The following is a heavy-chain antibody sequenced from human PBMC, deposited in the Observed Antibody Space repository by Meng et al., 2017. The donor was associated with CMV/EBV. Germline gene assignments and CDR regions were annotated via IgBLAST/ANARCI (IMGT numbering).Heavy chain of an antibody. J-gene: IGHJ5*02. CDR3: SRGADAYKSGRS. D-gene: IGHD5-24*01. V-gene: IGHV4-34*01. CDR2: NHPSGST. CDR1: GGSFSNYY. Sequence: VRLQRWGAGLWKPSETLSLTCGVYGGSFSNYYWSWIHQSPGKGLEWIGENHPSGSTYYNPSLNSRVTMSVDTSKNQFSLNLWSVTAADTAVYYCSRGADAYKSGRSWGQGTLVTVSS.